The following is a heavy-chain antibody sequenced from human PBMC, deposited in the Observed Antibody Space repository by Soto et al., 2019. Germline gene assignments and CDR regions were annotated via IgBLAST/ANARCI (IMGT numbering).Heavy chain of an antibody. CDR1: GGSISSSSYY. CDR2: IYYSGST. V-gene: IGHV4-39*01. CDR3: ARGRITIFGVVITKYYYYGMDV. J-gene: IGHJ6*02. D-gene: IGHD3-3*01. Sequence: QLQLQESGPGLVKPSETLSLTCTVSGGSISSSSYYWGWIRQPPGKGLEWIGSIYYSGSTYYNPSLKSRVTISVDTSKIQFSLKLRSVTAADTAVYYCARGRITIFGVVITKYYYYGMDVWGQGTTVTVSS.